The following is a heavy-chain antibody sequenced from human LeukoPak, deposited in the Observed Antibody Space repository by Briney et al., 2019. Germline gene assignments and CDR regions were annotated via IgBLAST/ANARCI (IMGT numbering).Heavy chain of an antibody. CDR3: ARAERPYGDYEAFDY. V-gene: IGHV3-21*01. J-gene: IGHJ4*02. CDR2: ISSSSSYI. D-gene: IGHD4-17*01. CDR1: GFTFSSYS. Sequence: GGSLRLSCAASGFTFSSYSMNWVRQAPGKGLEWVSSISSSSSYIYYADSVKGQFTISRDNAKNSLYLQMNSLRAEDTAVYYCARAERPYGDYEAFDYWGQGTLVTVSS.